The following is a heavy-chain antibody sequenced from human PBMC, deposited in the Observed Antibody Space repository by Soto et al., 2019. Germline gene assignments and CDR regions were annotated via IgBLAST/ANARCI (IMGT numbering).Heavy chain of an antibody. D-gene: IGHD3-22*01. V-gene: IGHV3-48*02. CDR2: ISSSSSTI. J-gene: IGHJ3*02. Sequence: GGSLRLSCAASGFTFSSYSMNWVRQAPGKGLEWVSYISSSSSTIYYADSVKGRFTIARDNAKNSLYLQMNSLRDEDTAVYYCARGFPHYDSSGYYDEAFDIWGQGTMVTVSS. CDR1: GFTFSSYS. CDR3: ARGFPHYDSSGYYDEAFDI.